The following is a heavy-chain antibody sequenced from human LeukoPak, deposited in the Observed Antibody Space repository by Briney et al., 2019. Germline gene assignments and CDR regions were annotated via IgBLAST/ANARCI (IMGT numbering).Heavy chain of an antibody. CDR1: GGSISSGGYY. J-gene: IGHJ4*02. CDR3: AREVPMTTVAHPLEPFDY. CDR2: IYYSGST. Sequence: SETLSLTCTVSGGSISSGGYYWSWIRQHPGKGLEWIGYIYYSGSTYYNPSLKSRVTISVDTSKNQFSLKLSSVTAADTAVYYCAREVPMTTVAHPLEPFDYWGQGTLVTVSS. D-gene: IGHD4-23*01. V-gene: IGHV4-31*03.